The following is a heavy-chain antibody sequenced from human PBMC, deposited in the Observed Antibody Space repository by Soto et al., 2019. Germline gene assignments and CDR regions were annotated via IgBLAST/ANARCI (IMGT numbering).Heavy chain of an antibody. CDR3: ARDSYSGDDYKDY. D-gene: IGHD5-12*01. CDR2: IYTGGST. CDR1: GFTVSTNY. Sequence: EVQLVESGGGLVQPGGSLRLSCAASGFTVSTNYMSWVRQAPGQGLEWVSVIYTGGSTYYADSVKGRFTISRDNSKNTVYLHMNSLRVEDTAVYYCARDSYSGDDYKDYWGQGTLVTVSS. V-gene: IGHV3-66*01. J-gene: IGHJ4*02.